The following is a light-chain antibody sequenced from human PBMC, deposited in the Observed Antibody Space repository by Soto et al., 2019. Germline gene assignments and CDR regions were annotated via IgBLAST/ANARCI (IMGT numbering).Light chain of an antibody. Sequence: QLVLTQSPSASASLGASVKLTCTLSSGHSTYAIAWHQQQPEKGPRYLMKLNSDGSHSKGDGIPDRFSGSSSGAERYLTISSLQSEDEADYYCQTWGTGPLVFGGGTKPPS. CDR2: LNSDGSH. J-gene: IGLJ2*01. V-gene: IGLV4-69*01. CDR3: QTWGTGPLV. CDR1: SGHSTYA.